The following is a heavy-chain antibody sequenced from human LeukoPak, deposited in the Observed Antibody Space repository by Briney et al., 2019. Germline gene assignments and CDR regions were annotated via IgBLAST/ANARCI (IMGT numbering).Heavy chain of an antibody. D-gene: IGHD6-19*01. J-gene: IGHJ6*03. CDR1: GFTFSSYW. CDR2: ISWNSGSI. V-gene: IGHV3-9*03. CDR3: AKFGLAVAGDYYYYMDV. Sequence: GGSLRLSCAASGFTFSSYWMSWVRQAPGKGLEWVSGISWNSGSIGYADSVKGRFTISRDNAKNSLYLQMNSLRAEDMALYYCAKFGLAVAGDYYYYMDVWGKGTTVTVSS.